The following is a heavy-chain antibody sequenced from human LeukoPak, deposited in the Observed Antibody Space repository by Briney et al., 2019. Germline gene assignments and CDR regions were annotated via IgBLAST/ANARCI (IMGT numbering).Heavy chain of an antibody. CDR1: GGSISSYY. J-gene: IGHJ5*02. CDR2: IYYSGST. CDR3: ATWIRGNSYGYDH. Sequence: SETLSLTCTVSGGSISSYYWSLIRQPPGKGLEWIGYIYYSGSTNYNPSLKSRAIISVDTSKNQFSLRLSSVTAADTAVYYCATWIRGNSYGYDHWGQGTLVTVSS. D-gene: IGHD5-18*01. V-gene: IGHV4-59*01.